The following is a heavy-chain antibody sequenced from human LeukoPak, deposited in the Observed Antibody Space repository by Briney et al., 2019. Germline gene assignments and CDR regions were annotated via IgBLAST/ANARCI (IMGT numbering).Heavy chain of an antibody. D-gene: IGHD1-26*01. CDR2: IRYDGTNQ. Sequence: PGGSLRLSCEASGFTFSSYGIHWVRQAPGKGLEWVAFIRYDGTNQYYSDSVKGRFIISRNNAKNTVYLQLHGLRPEDTALYYCAKDQRGTYSRYLDFWSQGTLVTVSS. J-gene: IGHJ4*02. V-gene: IGHV3-30*02. CDR3: AKDQRGTYSRYLDF. CDR1: GFTFSSYG.